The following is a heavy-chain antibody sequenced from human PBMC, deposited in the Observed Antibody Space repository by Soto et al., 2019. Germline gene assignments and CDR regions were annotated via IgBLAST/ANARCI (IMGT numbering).Heavy chain of an antibody. CDR2: ISGSGGST. Sequence: GGSLRLSCAASGFTFSSYAMSWVRQAPGKGLEWVSAISGSGGSTYYADSVKGRFAISRDNSKNTLYLQMNSLRAEDTAVYYCAKDPYYYDSSGYYPWFDSWGQGTLVTVSS. CDR3: AKDPYYYDSSGYYPWFDS. CDR1: GFTFSSYA. D-gene: IGHD3-22*01. V-gene: IGHV3-23*01. J-gene: IGHJ5*01.